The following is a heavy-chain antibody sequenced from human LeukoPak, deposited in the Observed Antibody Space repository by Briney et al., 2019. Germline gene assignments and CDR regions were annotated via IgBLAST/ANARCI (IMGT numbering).Heavy chain of an antibody. CDR2: ISGSGGST. CDR3: AKDRRPTYYSDSSGYYFRDAFDM. D-gene: IGHD3-22*01. Sequence: GGSLRLSCAASGLTFSSYGMSWVRQAPGKGLEWVSAISGSGGSTYYADSVKGRFTISRDNSKNTLYLRMNSLRTEDTAVYYCAKDRRPTYYSDSSGYYFRDAFDMWGQGTMVTVSS. V-gene: IGHV3-23*01. CDR1: GLTFSSYG. J-gene: IGHJ3*02.